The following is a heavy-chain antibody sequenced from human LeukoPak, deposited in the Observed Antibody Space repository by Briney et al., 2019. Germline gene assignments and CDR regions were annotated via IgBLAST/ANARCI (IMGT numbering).Heavy chain of an antibody. CDR2: ISAYNGNT. V-gene: IGHV1-18*04. D-gene: IGHD1/OR15-1a*01. Sequence: ASVKVSCKASGYTFTSYGISWVRQAPGQGLEWMGWISAYNGNTNYGQKLQGRVTMTTDTSTSTAYMELRSLRSDDTAVYYCARSAPGTQLGGYYYYMDVWGKGTTVTVSS. CDR1: GYTFTSYG. CDR3: ARSAPGTQLGGYYYYMDV. J-gene: IGHJ6*03.